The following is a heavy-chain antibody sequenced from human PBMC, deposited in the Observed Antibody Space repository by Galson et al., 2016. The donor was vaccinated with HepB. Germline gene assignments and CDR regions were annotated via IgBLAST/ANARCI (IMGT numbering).Heavy chain of an antibody. D-gene: IGHD1-26*01. CDR3: ARKRGHSGSYYYYGLDV. V-gene: IGHV3-30-3*01. CDR1: GFTLSGHA. J-gene: IGHJ6*02. Sequence: SLRLSCAASGFTLSGHAMHWVRQAPGKGLEWVAAISYDGNNKWYADSVKGRFTISRDNSKTTLYLEMNSLRAEDTAVYYCARKRGHSGSYYYYGLDVWGQGALVTVSS. CDR2: ISYDGNNK.